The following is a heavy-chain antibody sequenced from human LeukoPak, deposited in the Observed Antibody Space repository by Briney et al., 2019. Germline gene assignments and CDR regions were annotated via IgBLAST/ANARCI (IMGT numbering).Heavy chain of an antibody. CDR2: VHYSGTT. CDR3: ATGYGDFRVEGRYFYS. CDR1: GGSISSGGYY. Sequence: PSETLSLTCTVSGGSISSGGYYWSWVRQPPGKGLEFIGHVHYSGTTNYNPSLRSRVTISIDTSKKHFFLKLKSVTAADTAVYYCATGYGDFRVEGRYFYSWGQGTLVTVSS. V-gene: IGHV4-61*08. J-gene: IGHJ4*02. D-gene: IGHD4-17*01.